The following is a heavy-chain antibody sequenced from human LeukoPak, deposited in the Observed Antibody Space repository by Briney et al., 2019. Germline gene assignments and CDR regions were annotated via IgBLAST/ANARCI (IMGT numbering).Heavy chain of an antibody. CDR2: ISWNGGSI. Sequence: GGSLRLSCAASGFTFDDYAMHWVRQAPGKGLEWASGISWNGGSIGYADSVKGRFTISRDNAKNSLYLQMNSLRAEDMALYYCAKDGESSGWYGYYFDYWGQGTLVTVSS. V-gene: IGHV3-9*03. CDR3: AKDGESSGWYGYYFDY. D-gene: IGHD6-19*01. J-gene: IGHJ4*02. CDR1: GFTFDDYA.